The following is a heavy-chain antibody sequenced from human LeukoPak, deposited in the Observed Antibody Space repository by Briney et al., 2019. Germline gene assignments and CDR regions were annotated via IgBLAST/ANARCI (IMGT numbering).Heavy chain of an antibody. CDR1: GFTFSSYS. J-gene: IGHJ2*01. CDR2: ISSSSSTI. V-gene: IGHV3-48*01. Sequence: GGSLRLSCAASGFTFSSYSMNWVRQAPGKGLEWVSYISSSSSTIYYADSVKGRFTISRDNAKNSLYPQMNSLRAEDTAVYYCARDTYRFFDLWGRGTLVTVSS. CDR3: ARDTYRFFDL.